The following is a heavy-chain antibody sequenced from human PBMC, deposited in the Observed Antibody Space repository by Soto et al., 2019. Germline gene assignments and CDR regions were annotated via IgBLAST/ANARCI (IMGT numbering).Heavy chain of an antibody. J-gene: IGHJ5*02. CDR2: ISWNSGSI. D-gene: IGHD1-26*01. V-gene: IGHV3-9*01. CDR3: AKEIVGAPGWFDP. CDR1: GFTFDDYA. Sequence: EVQLVESGGGLVQPGRSLRLSCAASGFTFDDYAMHWVRQAPGKGLEWVSGISWNSGSIGYADSVMGRFTISRDNAKNSLYLQMNSLRAEDTAVYYCAKEIVGAPGWFDPWGQGTLVTVSS.